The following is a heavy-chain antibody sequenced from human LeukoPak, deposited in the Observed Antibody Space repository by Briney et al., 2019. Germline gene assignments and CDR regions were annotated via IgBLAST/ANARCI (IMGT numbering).Heavy chain of an antibody. J-gene: IGHJ4*02. CDR2: ISYDGSNK. Sequence: GGSLRLSCAASGFTFSSYAMHWVRQAPGKGLEWVAVISYDGSNKYYADSVTDRFTISRDNGKNSLYLQMNSLRAEDTAVYCARDVEYFGPGSSYYGGVLDYWGQGILVTVSS. CDR3: RDVEYFGPGSSYYGGVLDY. CDR1: GFTFSSYA. V-gene: IGHV3-30-3*01. D-gene: IGHD3-10*01.